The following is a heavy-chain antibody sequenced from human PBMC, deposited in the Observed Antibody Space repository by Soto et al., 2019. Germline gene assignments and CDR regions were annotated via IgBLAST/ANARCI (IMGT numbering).Heavy chain of an antibody. CDR2: IYPGESDT. Sequence: KALKISCQGSGYSFASYWIGWVRQMPGKDLEWMGIIYPGESDTRYSPSFQGQVTISADKSLRTAYLQWTSLKASDTALYYCARTRSFTLGFYYDGMDVWGQGTTVTVSS. CDR3: ARTRSFTLGFYYDGMDV. D-gene: IGHD6-6*01. CDR1: GYSFASYW. V-gene: IGHV5-51*01. J-gene: IGHJ6*02.